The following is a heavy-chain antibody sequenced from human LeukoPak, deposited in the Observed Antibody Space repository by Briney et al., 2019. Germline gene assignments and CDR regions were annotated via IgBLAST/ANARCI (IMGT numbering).Heavy chain of an antibody. CDR1: GGSISGYY. CDR3: ARGLRTLIAARPSAFDI. CDR2: TNHSGNT. Sequence: SETLSLTCAVYGGSISGYYWSWIRQPPGKGLEWFGETNHSGNTNDHPSLKSRVTISVDTSKNQFSLKLSSVTAADTAVYYCARGLRTLIAARPSAFDIWGQGTMVTVSS. V-gene: IGHV4-34*01. D-gene: IGHD6-6*01. J-gene: IGHJ3*02.